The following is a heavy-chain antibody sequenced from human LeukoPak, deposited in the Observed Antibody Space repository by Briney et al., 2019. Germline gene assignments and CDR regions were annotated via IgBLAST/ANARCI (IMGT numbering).Heavy chain of an antibody. J-gene: IGHJ5*02. CDR2: ISAYNGNT. V-gene: IGHV1-18*01. CDR3: ARVGLYYGDYDYNWFDP. D-gene: IGHD4-17*01. Sequence: ASVNVSCKASGYTFTSYGISWVRQAPGQGLEWMGWISAYNGNTNYAQKLQGRVTMTTDTSTSTAYMELRSLRSDDTAVYYCARVGLYYGDYDYNWFDPWGQGTLVTVSS. CDR1: GYTFTSYG.